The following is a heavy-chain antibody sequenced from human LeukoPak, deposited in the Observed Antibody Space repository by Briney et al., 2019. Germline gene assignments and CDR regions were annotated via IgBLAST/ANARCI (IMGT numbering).Heavy chain of an antibody. CDR3: ARHPEPGYCSSTSCHGSYFDY. D-gene: IGHD2-2*01. J-gene: IGHJ4*02. CDR1: GFTFSNHA. Sequence: PGGSLRLSCAASGFTFSNHAMSWVRQAPGKGLDWVSAITGSGGSTYYADSVKGRFTISRDNSKNTLYLQMNSLRAEDTAVYYCARHPEPGYCSSTSCHGSYFDYWGQGTLVTVSS. CDR2: ITGSGGST. V-gene: IGHV3-23*01.